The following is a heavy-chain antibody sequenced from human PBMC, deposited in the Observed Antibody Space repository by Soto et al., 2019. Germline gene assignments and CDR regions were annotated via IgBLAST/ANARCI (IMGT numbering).Heavy chain of an antibody. V-gene: IGHV1-18*01. CDR1: GYSFTTYG. CDR2: ISTYNGDT. J-gene: IGHJ4*02. Sequence: QVQLVQSGAEVKKPGASVRVSCKASGYSFTTYGVTWVRQAPGQGLEWMGWISTYNGDTRVAQQHQGRVTLTTDTSTTAAHMELRSMRSDDTAIYYCARTEGRSTRGDYWGQGTLVTVSS. D-gene: IGHD2-8*01. CDR3: ARTEGRSTRGDY.